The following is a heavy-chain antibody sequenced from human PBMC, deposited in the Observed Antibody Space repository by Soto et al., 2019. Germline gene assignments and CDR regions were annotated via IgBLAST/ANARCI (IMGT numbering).Heavy chain of an antibody. CDR3: ARVRYGDFSFQY. J-gene: IGHJ4*02. Sequence: QVHLVQSGAEVRKPGASVKVSCKASGYTFTTFHLHWVRLAPGQGLEWMGWINPDTGDSDYGQKFQGRVTLTRDTSMTTAYMELSSLTSDDTAIYFWARVRYGDFSFQYWGQGTPVSVSS. D-gene: IGHD4-17*01. V-gene: IGHV1-2*02. CDR2: INPDTGDS. CDR1: GYTFTTFH.